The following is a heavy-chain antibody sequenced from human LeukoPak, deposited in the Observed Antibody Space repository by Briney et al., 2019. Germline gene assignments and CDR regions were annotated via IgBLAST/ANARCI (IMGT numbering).Heavy chain of an antibody. D-gene: IGHD3-22*01. CDR2: IIPILGIA. CDR3: ARDRHYYDSSGYYSG. J-gene: IGHJ4*02. V-gene: IGHV1-69*04. CDR1: GGTFSSYA. Sequence: SVKVSCKASGGTFSSYAISWVRQAPGQGLEWMGRIIPILGIANYAQKFQGRVTITADKSTSTAYMELSSLRSEDTAVYYCARDRHYYDSSGYYSGWGQGTLVTVSS.